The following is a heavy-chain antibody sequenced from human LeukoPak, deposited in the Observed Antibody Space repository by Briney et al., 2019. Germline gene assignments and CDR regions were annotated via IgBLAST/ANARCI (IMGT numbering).Heavy chain of an antibody. CDR2: IGGSGGNT. V-gene: IGHV3-23*01. CDR3: ARVDQWPSDS. Sequence: PGGSLRLSCAASGFTFSSSAMSWVRQAPGKGLEWVSAIGGSGGNTYYADSVKGRFTISRDSSKNTLYLQMSSLRAEDMAVYYCARVDQWPSDSWGQGTLVTVSS. D-gene: IGHD6-19*01. CDR1: GFTFSSSA. J-gene: IGHJ4*02.